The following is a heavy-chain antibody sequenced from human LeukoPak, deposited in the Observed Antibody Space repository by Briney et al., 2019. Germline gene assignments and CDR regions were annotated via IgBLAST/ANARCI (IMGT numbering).Heavy chain of an antibody. D-gene: IGHD5-24*01. V-gene: IGHV4-34*01. CDR3: ARDARRRDGYNYAEV. J-gene: IGHJ4*02. CDR1: GGSFSGYY. Sequence: SETLSLTFAVYGGSFSGYYWSWIRQPPGKGLEWIGEINHSGSTNYNPSLKSRVTISVDTSKNHFSLKLTSVTAADTAVYYCARDARRRDGYNYAEVWGQGTLVTVSS. CDR2: INHSGST.